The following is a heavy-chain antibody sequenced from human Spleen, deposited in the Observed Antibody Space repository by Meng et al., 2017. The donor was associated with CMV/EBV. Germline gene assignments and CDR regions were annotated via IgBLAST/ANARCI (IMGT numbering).Heavy chain of an antibody. CDR2: IWYDGSAE. V-gene: IGHV3-33*06. Sequence: ASGFGFSSQGMHWVRQTPGKGLEWVAVIWYDGSAEYYADSVKGRFTISRDNSKNTLYLQMNSLRVEDTAMYYCVKDRSAAGTSWLDPWGQGTLVTVSS. CDR3: VKDRSAAGTSWLDP. J-gene: IGHJ5*02. CDR1: GFGFSSQG. D-gene: IGHD6-13*01.